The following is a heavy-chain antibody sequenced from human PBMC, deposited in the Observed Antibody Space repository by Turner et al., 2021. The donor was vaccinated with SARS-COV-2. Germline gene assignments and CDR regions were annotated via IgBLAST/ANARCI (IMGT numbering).Heavy chain of an antibody. Sequence: QVQLVQHGAEVKKPVVSVKVSWKLSGYTSTSYDINWVRQATEQGLEWMGWVKRNSGNTAYAEKFKGRVTITRNTSISTAYMELSRMRSQNTAVNYYARGGYCSGTSWSPYWYFDHWGRGTLVTVSS. CDR2: VKRNSGNT. D-gene: IGHD2-2*01. CDR3: ARGGYCSGTSWSPYWYFDH. V-gene: IGHV1-8*03. J-gene: IGHJ2*01. CDR1: GYTSTSYD.